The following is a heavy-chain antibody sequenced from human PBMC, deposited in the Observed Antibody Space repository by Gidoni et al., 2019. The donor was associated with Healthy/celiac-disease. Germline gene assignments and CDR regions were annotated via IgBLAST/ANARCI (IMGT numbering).Heavy chain of an antibody. V-gene: IGHV1-69*10. CDR2: IIPILGIA. J-gene: IGHJ4*02. Sequence: QAPGQGLEWMGGIIPILGIANYAQKFQGRVTITADKSTSTAYMELSSLRSEDTAVYYCARDPGPNYYDSSGYYNWGQRTLVTVSS. CDR3: ARDPGPNYYDSSGYYN. D-gene: IGHD3-22*01.